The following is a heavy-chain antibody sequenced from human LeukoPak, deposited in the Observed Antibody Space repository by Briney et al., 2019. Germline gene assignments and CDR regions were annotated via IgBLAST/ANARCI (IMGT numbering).Heavy chain of an antibody. J-gene: IGHJ4*02. Sequence: GGSLRLSCAASGFTFSSYWMSWVRQAPGKGLEWVSAISGSGGSTYYADSVKGRFTISRDNSKNTLYLQMNSLRVEDTAVYYCAKTGPAARDFDYWGQGTLITVSS. CDR1: GFTFSSYW. CDR3: AKTGPAARDFDY. V-gene: IGHV3-23*01. CDR2: ISGSGGST. D-gene: IGHD2-2*01.